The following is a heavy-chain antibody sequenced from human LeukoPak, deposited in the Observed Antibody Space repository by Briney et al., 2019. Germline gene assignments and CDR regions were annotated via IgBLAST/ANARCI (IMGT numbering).Heavy chain of an antibody. Sequence: KSSETLSLTCAVYGGSFSGYYWSWIRQPPGKVLEWIGEINHSGSTNYNPSLKSRVTISVDTSKNQFSLKLSSVTAADTAVYYCARGGRLNWFDPWGQGTLVTVSS. D-gene: IGHD2-15*01. CDR2: INHSGST. V-gene: IGHV4-34*01. J-gene: IGHJ5*02. CDR1: GGSFSGYY. CDR3: ARGGRLNWFDP.